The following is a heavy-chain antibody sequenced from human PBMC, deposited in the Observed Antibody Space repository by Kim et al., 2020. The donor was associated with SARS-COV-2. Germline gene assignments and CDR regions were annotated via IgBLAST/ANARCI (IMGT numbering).Heavy chain of an antibody. Sequence: GGSLRLSCVASGFTFSSRAMSWVHQTPGKGLEWVASINNGGNPYYADSVKGRFTVSRDITKATLYLQMNSLRAEDTALYYCAKDDPSSGWPTFDSWGQGTLGTVSS. J-gene: IGHJ4*02. CDR2: INNGGNP. V-gene: IGHV3-23*01. CDR3: AKDDPSSGWPTFDS. CDR1: GFTFSSRA. D-gene: IGHD6-19*01.